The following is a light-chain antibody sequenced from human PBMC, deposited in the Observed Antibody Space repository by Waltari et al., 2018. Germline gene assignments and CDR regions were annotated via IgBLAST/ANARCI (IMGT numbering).Light chain of an antibody. V-gene: IGLV3-25*03. CDR2: KDS. CDR3: QSTDASETFV. CDR1: ILSKEY. J-gene: IGLJ1*01. Sequence: SDELTQPPSVSVSPGQPARITCSRAILSKEYPYWYQHKPGQAPVLVIYKDSERPSGIPDRFSGSSSGTTVTLTISAVQAEDEAAYYCQSTDASETFVFGTGTTVTVL.